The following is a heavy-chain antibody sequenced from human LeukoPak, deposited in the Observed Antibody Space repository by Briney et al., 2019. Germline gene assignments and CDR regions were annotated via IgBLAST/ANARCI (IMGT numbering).Heavy chain of an antibody. Sequence: GASVKVSCKASGGTFSSYAISWVRQAPGQGLEWMGGIIPVFGTANYAQKFQGRVTITTDESTSTAYMELSSLRSEDTAVYYCASANGPNYYGSGSYFNYYYYYMDVWGKGTTVTVSS. J-gene: IGHJ6*03. V-gene: IGHV1-69*05. D-gene: IGHD3-10*01. CDR2: IIPVFGTA. CDR1: GGTFSSYA. CDR3: ASANGPNYYGSGSYFNYYYYYMDV.